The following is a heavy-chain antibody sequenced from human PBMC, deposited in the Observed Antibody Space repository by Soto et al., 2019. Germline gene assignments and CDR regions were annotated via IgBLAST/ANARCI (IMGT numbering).Heavy chain of an antibody. V-gene: IGHV1-18*01. D-gene: IGHD6-6*01. CDR3: ARVRKLVGYFYYYMDV. CDR1: GYTFTNYG. CDR2: ISAYNGDT. Sequence: QVQLLQSGAEVKKPGASVKVSCKASGYTFTNYGITWVRQAPGQGLEWMGWISAYNGDTHYTQRLQGRVTMTTDTSTSTAYMELRGLRSDDKAVYYCARVRKLVGYFYYYMDVWGKGTTVTVSS. J-gene: IGHJ6*03.